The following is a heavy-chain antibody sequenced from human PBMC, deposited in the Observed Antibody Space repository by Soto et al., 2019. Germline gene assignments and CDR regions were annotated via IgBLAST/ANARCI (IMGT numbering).Heavy chain of an antibody. CDR2: IYSGGST. CDR1: GFTVSSNY. V-gene: IGHV3-53*01. D-gene: IGHD6-13*01. CDR3: VRIGGGSSWYPGYYYYYGMDV. Sequence: GGSLRLSXAASGFTVSSNYMSWVRQAPGKGLEWVSVIYSGGSTYYADSVKGRFTISRDNSKNTLYLQMNSLRAEDTAVYYCVRIGGGSSWYPGYYYYYGMDVWGQGTTVTVSS. J-gene: IGHJ6*02.